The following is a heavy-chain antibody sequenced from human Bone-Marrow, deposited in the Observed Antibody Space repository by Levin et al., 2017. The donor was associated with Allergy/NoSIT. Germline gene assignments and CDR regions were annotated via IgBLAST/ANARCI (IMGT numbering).Heavy chain of an antibody. CDR2: ISAYNGNT. CDR3: AISRRQRAEYFHH. CDR1: GYSFTNSG. Sequence: VASVKVSCRASGYSFTNSGLNWVRQARGQGLEWMGWISAYNGNTYYAQKFQDRVTMTTDTSTTTAYMELRSLRSDDTAVYYCAISRRQRAEYFHHWGQGTLITVSS. D-gene: IGHD6-25*01. J-gene: IGHJ1*01. V-gene: IGHV1-18*01.